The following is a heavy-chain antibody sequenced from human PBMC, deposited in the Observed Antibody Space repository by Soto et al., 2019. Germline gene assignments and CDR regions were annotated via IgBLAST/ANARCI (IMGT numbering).Heavy chain of an antibody. CDR2: IGTAGDT. V-gene: IGHV3-13*01. Sequence: EVQLVASGGGLVQPGGTLRLSCAASGFTFSNYDMQWVRQVTGKGLEWVSTIGTAGDTYYPGSVKGRFTISRENAKNSLYLQMNSLRAEDTAVYYCARGRLISLYYFDYWGQGTLVTVSS. CDR1: GFTFSNYD. D-gene: IGHD2-15*01. J-gene: IGHJ4*02. CDR3: ARGRLISLYYFDY.